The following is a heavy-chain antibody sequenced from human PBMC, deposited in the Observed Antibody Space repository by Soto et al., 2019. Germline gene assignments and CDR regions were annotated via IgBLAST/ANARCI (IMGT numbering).Heavy chain of an antibody. V-gene: IGHV3-23*01. D-gene: IGHD3-22*01. CDR3: AKPGYLNYYDSSGFDC. CDR1: GFTFSSYA. Sequence: GGSLRLSCAASGFTFSSYAMSWVRQAPGKGLEWVSAISGSGGSTYYADSVKGRFTISRDNSKNTLYLQMNSLRAEDTAVYYCAKPGYLNYYDSSGFDCWGQGTLVTVS. CDR2: ISGSGGST. J-gene: IGHJ4*02.